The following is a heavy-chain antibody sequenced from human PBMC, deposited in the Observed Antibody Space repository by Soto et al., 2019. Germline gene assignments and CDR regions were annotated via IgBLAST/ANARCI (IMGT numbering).Heavy chain of an antibody. Sequence: GASVKVSCKASGYTFTSYAMHWVRQAPGQRLEWMGWINAGNGNTKYSQKFQGRVTITRDTSASTAYMELSSLRSEDTAVYYCARVYYYGSSGYSFFGYWGQGTLVTVSS. D-gene: IGHD3-22*01. V-gene: IGHV1-3*01. CDR3: ARVYYYGSSGYSFFGY. CDR1: GYTFTSYA. J-gene: IGHJ4*02. CDR2: INAGNGNT.